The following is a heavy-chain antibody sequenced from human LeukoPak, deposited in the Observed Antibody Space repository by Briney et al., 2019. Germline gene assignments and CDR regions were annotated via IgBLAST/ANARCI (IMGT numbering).Heavy chain of an antibody. D-gene: IGHD3-10*01. Sequence: GGSLRLSCAASGFTFSSYGMHWVRQAPGKGLEWVAVISYDGNNKYYADSVKGRFTISRDNSKNTLYLQMNSLRAEDTAVYYCAKAPRENYYGSGSYLDYWGQGTLVTVSS. CDR2: ISYDGNNK. V-gene: IGHV3-30*18. CDR3: AKAPRENYYGSGSYLDY. J-gene: IGHJ4*02. CDR1: GFTFSSYG.